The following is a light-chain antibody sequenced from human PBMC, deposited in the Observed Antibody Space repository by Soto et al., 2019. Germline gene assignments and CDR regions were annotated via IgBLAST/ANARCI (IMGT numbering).Light chain of an antibody. Sequence: IQLTQSPSSLSASVGDRVTITCRASQGISSFLAWYQQKPGKAPKLLIYAASTLKIGVPSTFSGSGSGTDFTLAIRSLESEDFATYYCQQLNSFPLTFGGGTKVEIK. CDR2: AAS. V-gene: IGKV1-9*01. CDR3: QQLNSFPLT. CDR1: QGISSF. J-gene: IGKJ4*01.